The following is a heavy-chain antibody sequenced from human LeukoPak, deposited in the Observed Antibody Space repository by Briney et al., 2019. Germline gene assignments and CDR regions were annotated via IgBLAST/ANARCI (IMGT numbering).Heavy chain of an antibody. V-gene: IGHV3-23*01. CDR2: ITGSGGST. D-gene: IGHD3-3*01. CDR3: ARDERLLSFLK. J-gene: IGHJ4*02. Sequence: GGSLRLSCVGSGLSFSSYAMSWVRQAPGKGLEWVSGITGSGGSTYYADSVKGRFTISRDNSKNTLYLQMNSLRAEDTAIYYCARDERLLSFLKWGQGTLVTVSS. CDR1: GLSFSSYA.